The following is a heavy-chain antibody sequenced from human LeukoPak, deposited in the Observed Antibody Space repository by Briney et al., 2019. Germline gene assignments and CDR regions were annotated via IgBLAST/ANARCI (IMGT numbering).Heavy chain of an antibody. CDR2: ISGSGGST. CDR1: GFTFSSYA. D-gene: IGHD5-18*01. V-gene: IGHV3-23*01. J-gene: IGHJ6*03. Sequence: TGGSLRLSCAASGFTFSSYAMSWVRQAPGKGLEWVSAISGSGGSTYYADSVKGRFTISRDNSKNTLYLQMNSLRAEDTAVYYCAHSPSRSYYYMDVWGKGTTVTVSS. CDR3: AHSPSRSYYYMDV.